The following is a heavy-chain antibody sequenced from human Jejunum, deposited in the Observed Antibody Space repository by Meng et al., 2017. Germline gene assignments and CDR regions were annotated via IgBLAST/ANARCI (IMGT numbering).Heavy chain of an antibody. CDR2: IYHSGGT. J-gene: IGHJ4*02. Sequence: LRLSCAVSGYSISSGYYWGWSRQPPGKGLEWIGSIYHSGGTYYNPSLKSRLTITVDTSKNQFSLKLSSVTAADTAVYYCTREKAGTVVDYWGQGTLVTVSS. V-gene: IGHV4-38-2*02. D-gene: IGHD6-13*01. CDR1: GYSISSGYY. CDR3: TREKAGTVVDY.